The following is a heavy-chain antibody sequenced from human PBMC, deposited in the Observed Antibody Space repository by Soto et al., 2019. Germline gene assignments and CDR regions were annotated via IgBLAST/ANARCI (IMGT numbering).Heavy chain of an antibody. CDR3: ARADGYYYGSSYYYHGMDV. CDR1: GGSFSAYY. D-gene: IGHD5-18*01. J-gene: IGHJ6*02. Sequence: ETLSLTCAVYGGSFSAYYWSWIRQPPGKGLEWIGIINHSGSTNYNPSLKSRVTISVDTSKNQFSLKLSSVTAADTAEYYCARADGYYYGSSYYYHGMDVWGQGTPVTVSS. V-gene: IGHV4-34*01. CDR2: INHSGST.